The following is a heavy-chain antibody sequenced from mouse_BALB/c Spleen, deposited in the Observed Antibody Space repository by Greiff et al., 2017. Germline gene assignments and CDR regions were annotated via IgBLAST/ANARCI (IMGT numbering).Heavy chain of an antibody. CDR3: ARGGAYYGNPYAMDY. CDR1: GFTFSDYY. D-gene: IGHD2-10*01. Sequence: DVKLVESGGGLVKPGGSLKLSCAASGFTFSDYYMYWVRQTPEKRLEWVATISDGGSYTYYPDSVKGRFTISRDNAKNNLYLQMSSLKSEDTAMYYCARGGAYYGNPYAMDYWGQGTSVTVSS. J-gene: IGHJ4*01. CDR2: ISDGGSYT. V-gene: IGHV5-4*02.